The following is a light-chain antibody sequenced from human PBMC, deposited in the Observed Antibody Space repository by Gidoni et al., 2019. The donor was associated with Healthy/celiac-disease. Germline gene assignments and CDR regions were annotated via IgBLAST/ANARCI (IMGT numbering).Light chain of an antibody. CDR1: QGISSY. CDR2: AAS. J-gene: IGKJ3*01. V-gene: IGKV1-9*01. CDR3: QHLNSYLGEFT. Sequence: DIQVTQSPSVLSASVGDRVTITCRASQGISSYLAWYQQKPGNAPKLLIYAASTLQSGVPSRFSGSGSGTEFTLTISSLQPEDFATYYCQHLNSYLGEFTFGPGTKVDIK.